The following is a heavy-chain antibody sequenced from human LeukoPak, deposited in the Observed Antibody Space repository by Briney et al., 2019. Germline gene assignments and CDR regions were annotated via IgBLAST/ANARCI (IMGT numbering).Heavy chain of an antibody. D-gene: IGHD3-9*01. CDR3: ARRFYDNLTGHTWYDY. CDR1: GYTFTSYG. J-gene: IGHJ4*02. CDR2: MNPNSGNT. Sequence: GASVKVSCKASGYTFTSYGINWMRQAPGQGLEWVGWMNPNSGNTGYAQTFQGKLTMTRNTSIKTAYMELSSLRSGDTAVYYCARRFYDNLTGHTWYDYWGQGTLVTVSS. V-gene: IGHV1-8*01.